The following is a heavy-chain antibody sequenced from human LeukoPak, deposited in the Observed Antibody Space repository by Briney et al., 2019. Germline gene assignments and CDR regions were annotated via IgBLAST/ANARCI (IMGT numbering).Heavy chain of an antibody. Sequence: SVKVSCKASGYTFTSYDINWVRQAPGQGLEWMGGIIPIFGTANYAQKFQGRVTITADESTSTAYMELSSLRSEDTAVYYCARGGSVVVAAPWIRHFDYWGQGTLVTVSS. J-gene: IGHJ4*02. CDR3: ARGGSVVVAAPWIRHFDY. V-gene: IGHV1-69*13. CDR2: IIPIFGTA. CDR1: GYTFTSYD. D-gene: IGHD2-15*01.